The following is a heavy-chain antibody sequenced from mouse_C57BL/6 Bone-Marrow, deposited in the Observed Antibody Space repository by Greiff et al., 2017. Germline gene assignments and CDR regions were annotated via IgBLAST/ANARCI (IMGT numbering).Heavy chain of an antibody. CDR2: IWSGGST. J-gene: IGHJ4*01. V-gene: IGHV2-2*01. CDR1: GFSLTSYG. Sequence: QVQLKESGPGLVQPSQSLSITCTVSGFSLTSYGVHWVRQSPGKGLEWLGVIWSGGSTDYNAAFISRLSISKDNSKSQVFFKMNSLQAEDTAIYDCARNLDYDDAMDYWGQGTSVTVSS. D-gene: IGHD2-4*01. CDR3: ARNLDYDDAMDY.